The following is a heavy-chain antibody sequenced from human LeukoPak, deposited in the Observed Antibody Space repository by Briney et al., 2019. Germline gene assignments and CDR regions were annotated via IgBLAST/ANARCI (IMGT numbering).Heavy chain of an antibody. J-gene: IGHJ4*02. Sequence: GGSLRLSCAASGFTFRSYAMHWVRQAPGKGLEWVAVISDDGSRQHYADFLEGRFTISRDNSKNTVSLQMSSLTSEDTAVYFCVREQPGDGWSGFDYWGQGTLVTVSS. V-gene: IGHV3-30*15. CDR3: VREQPGDGWSGFDY. D-gene: IGHD6-19*01. CDR1: GFTFRSYA. CDR2: ISDDGSRQ.